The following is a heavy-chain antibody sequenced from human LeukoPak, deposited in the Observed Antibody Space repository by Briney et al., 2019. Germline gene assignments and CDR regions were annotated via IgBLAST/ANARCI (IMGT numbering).Heavy chain of an antibody. V-gene: IGHV4-61*01. CDR1: GGSISSSSYY. D-gene: IGHD3-22*01. Sequence: PSETLSLTCTVSGGSISSSSYYWSWIRQPPGKGLEWIGYIYYSGSTNYNPSLKSRVTISVDTSKNQFSLKLSSVTAADTAVYYCARVFGSGYYRYYFDYWGQGTLVTVSS. J-gene: IGHJ4*02. CDR2: IYYSGST. CDR3: ARVFGSGYYRYYFDY.